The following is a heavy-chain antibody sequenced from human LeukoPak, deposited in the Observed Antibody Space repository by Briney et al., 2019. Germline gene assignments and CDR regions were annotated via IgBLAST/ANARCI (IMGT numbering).Heavy chain of an antibody. CDR1: GYNFPNYW. V-gene: IGHV5-51*01. D-gene: IGHD6-13*01. CDR3: ARQAGSSWSFDY. CDR2: IYPDDSDT. Sequence: GDSLETPFKGSGYNFPNYWIGWVRQMPGKGLEWMGIIYPDDSDTRYSPSFQGQVTISADKSISTAYLQWSSLKASDTAMYYCARQAGSSWSFDYWGQGTLVTVSS. J-gene: IGHJ4*02.